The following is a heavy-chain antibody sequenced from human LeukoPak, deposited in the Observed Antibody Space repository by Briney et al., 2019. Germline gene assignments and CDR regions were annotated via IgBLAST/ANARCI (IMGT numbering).Heavy chain of an antibody. CDR2: ISGSGGST. D-gene: IGHD3-9*01. Sequence: GGSLRLSCAASGFTFSSYAMSWVRQAPGKGLEWVSAISGSGGSTYYADSVKGRFTISRDNSKNTLYLQMNSLRAEDTAVYYCAKDGDYDILTGYYGTGEEMYYFDYWGQGTLVTVSS. CDR3: AKDGDYDILTGYYGTGEEMYYFDY. CDR1: GFTFSSYA. V-gene: IGHV3-23*01. J-gene: IGHJ4*02.